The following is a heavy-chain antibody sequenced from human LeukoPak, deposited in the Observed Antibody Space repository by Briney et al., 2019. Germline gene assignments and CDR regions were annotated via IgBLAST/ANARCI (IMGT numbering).Heavy chain of an antibody. CDR1: GFTFSSYA. CDR3: ARDRSMVATSDFDY. V-gene: IGHV3-23*01. CDR2: ISGSGGST. D-gene: IGHD5-12*01. J-gene: IGHJ4*02. Sequence: GGSLRLSCAASGFTFSSYAMSWVRQAPGKGLEWASAISGSGGSTYYADSVKGRFTISRDNAKNSLYLQMNSLRAEDTAVYYCARDRSMVATSDFDYWGQGTLVTVSS.